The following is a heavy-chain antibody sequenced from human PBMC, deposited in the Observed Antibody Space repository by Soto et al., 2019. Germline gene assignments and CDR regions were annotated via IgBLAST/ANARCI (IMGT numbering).Heavy chain of an antibody. V-gene: IGHV1-46*03. CDR3: ARSDMVGAGALDV. J-gene: IGHJ3*01. CDR1: GYTFTNYY. D-gene: IGHD1-26*01. CDR2: INPSGGSP. Sequence: QVQLMQSGAEVKKPGASVKVSCKASGYTFTNYYMHWVRQVPGQGLEWMGIINPSGGSPAHAQNFRGRLTTTSDTSTTTIYMELSSLRSGDTAIYYCARSDMVGAGALDVWGQGTMVTVSS.